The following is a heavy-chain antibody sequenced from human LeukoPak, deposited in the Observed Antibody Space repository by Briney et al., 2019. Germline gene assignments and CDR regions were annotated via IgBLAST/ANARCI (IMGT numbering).Heavy chain of an antibody. CDR3: ARDPSSSSGTIDY. CDR1: GGSINNNHYY. J-gene: IGHJ4*02. V-gene: IGHV4-39*07. D-gene: IGHD6-6*01. Sequence: SETLSLTCAVSGGSINNNHYYWGWIRQPPGKGLEWIGSIYHSGSTYYNPSLKSRVTISVDTSKNQFSLKLSSVTAADTAVYYCARDPSSSSGTIDYWGQGTLVTVSS. CDR2: IYHSGST.